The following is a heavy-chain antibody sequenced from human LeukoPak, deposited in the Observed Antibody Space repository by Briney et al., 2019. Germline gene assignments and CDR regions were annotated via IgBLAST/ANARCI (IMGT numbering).Heavy chain of an antibody. J-gene: IGHJ5*02. D-gene: IGHD2-2*01. Sequence: ASVKVSCKASGYTFTSYDINWVRQATGQGLEWMGWINPNSGNTGYAQKFQGRVTITRNTSISTAYMELSSLRSEDTAVYYCARVPAKTKNWFDPWGQGTLVTVSS. CDR3: ARVPAKTKNWFDP. CDR2: INPNSGNT. CDR1: GYTFTSYD. V-gene: IGHV1-8*03.